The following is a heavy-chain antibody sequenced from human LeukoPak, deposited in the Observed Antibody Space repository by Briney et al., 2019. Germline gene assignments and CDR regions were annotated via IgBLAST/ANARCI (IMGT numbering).Heavy chain of an antibody. Sequence: PSETLSLTRTVSGGSISSGGYYWSWIRQHPGKGLEWIGYIYYSGSTYYNPSLKSRVTISVDTSKNQFSLKLSSVTAADTAVYYCARDGKYGDFFDYWGQGTLVTVSS. CDR2: IYYSGST. V-gene: IGHV4-31*03. CDR1: GGSISSGGYY. J-gene: IGHJ4*02. D-gene: IGHD4-17*01. CDR3: ARDGKYGDFFDY.